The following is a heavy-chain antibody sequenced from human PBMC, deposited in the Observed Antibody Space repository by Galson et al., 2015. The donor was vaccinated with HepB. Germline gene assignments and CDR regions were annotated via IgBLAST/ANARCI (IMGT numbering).Heavy chain of an antibody. CDR2: TYYRSKWYN. V-gene: IGHV6-1*01. D-gene: IGHD5-12*01. J-gene: IGHJ6*02. CDR3: ARDRGLYYYYGMDV. CDR1: GDSVSSNSAA. Sequence: CAISGDSVSSNSAAWNWIRQSPSRGLEWLGRTYYRSKWYNDYAVSVKSRITINPDTSKNQISLQLNSVTPEDTAVYYCARDRGLYYYYGMDVWGQGTTVTVSS.